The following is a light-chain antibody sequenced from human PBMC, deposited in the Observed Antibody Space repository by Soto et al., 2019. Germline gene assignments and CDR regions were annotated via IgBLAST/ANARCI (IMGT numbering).Light chain of an antibody. J-gene: IGKJ1*01. CDR2: DAS. Sequence: EIGMPQSPSTLSVSPGERSTLSCMASQSVSIDLAWYQQKPGQAPRLLIHDASNRAAGIPARFSGSGSGTDFTLSISSVEPEDFAVYYCQQRTDWPRTFGQGTKVDI. CDR1: QSVSID. V-gene: IGKV3-11*01. CDR3: QQRTDWPRT.